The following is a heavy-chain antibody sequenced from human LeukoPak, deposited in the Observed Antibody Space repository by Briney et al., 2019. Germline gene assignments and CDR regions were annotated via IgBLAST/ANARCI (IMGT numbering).Heavy chain of an antibody. CDR1: GGTFSSYI. V-gene: IGHV1-46*01. J-gene: IGHJ3*02. CDR2: INPSGGST. D-gene: IGHD4-17*01. Sequence: VASVKVSCKASGGTFSSYIITWVRQAPGQGLEWMGIINPSGGSTSYAQKFQGRVTMTRDMSTSTVYMELSSLRSEDTAVYYCAREKTTVTTSEVPAFDIWGQGTMVTVSS. CDR3: AREKTTVTTSEVPAFDI.